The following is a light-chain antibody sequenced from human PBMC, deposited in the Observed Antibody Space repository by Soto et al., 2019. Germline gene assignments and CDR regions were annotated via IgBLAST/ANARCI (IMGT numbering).Light chain of an antibody. Sequence: EIVLTQSPVTLSLSPGERATLSCRASQSVSSNYLAWYQQKPGQAPTLLIYGASSRATGIPDRFSGSGSGTDFTLTISRVEPEDFAVYYCQQYGTSPGTFGQGTKVEIK. CDR1: QSVSSNY. V-gene: IGKV3-20*01. CDR2: GAS. CDR3: QQYGTSPGT. J-gene: IGKJ1*01.